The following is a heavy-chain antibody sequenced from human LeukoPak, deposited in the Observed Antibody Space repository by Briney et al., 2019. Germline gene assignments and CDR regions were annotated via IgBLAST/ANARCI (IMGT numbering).Heavy chain of an antibody. J-gene: IGHJ4*02. CDR1: VGSVNTYY. D-gene: IGHD3/OR15-3a*01. CDR3: ARHLWSLDLRGFDY. Sequence: SGTLCLTCTVSVGSVNTYYWSWLRQPPGKGLEWIGYIYYSGRTDYNPSLKSRVTMSVDTSRDQFSLKLTSVTAADTAVYYCARHLWSLDLRGFDYWGQGTLVSVS. CDR2: IYYSGRT. V-gene: IGHV4-59*08.